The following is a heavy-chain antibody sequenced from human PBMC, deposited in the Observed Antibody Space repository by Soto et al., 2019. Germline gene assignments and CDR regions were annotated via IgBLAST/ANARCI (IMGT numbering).Heavy chain of an antibody. J-gene: IGHJ4*02. V-gene: IGHV1-69*13. D-gene: IGHD1-26*01. Sequence: GASVKVSCKASGVTFSSYAISWVRQAPGQGLEWMGGIIPIFGTANYAQKFQGRVTITADESTSTAYMELSSLRSEDTAVYYCARAAVVGATTASYFDYWGQGTLVTVSS. CDR2: IIPIFGTA. CDR1: GVTFSSYA. CDR3: ARAAVVGATTASYFDY.